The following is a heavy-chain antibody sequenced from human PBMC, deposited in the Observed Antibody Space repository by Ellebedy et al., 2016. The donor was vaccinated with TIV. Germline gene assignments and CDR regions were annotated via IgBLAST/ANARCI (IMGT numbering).Heavy chain of an antibody. Sequence: PGGSLRLSCAASGFTFSDYYMSWIRQAPGKGLEWVSYISSSSSYTNYADSVKGRFTIPSDNAKNSLFLQMNSLRAEDTAVYYCASYCSSTSCPTDYYYGLDVWGQGTTVTVSS. CDR3: ASYCSSTSCPTDYYYGLDV. D-gene: IGHD2-2*01. CDR1: GFTFSDYY. J-gene: IGHJ6*02. CDR2: ISSSSSYT. V-gene: IGHV3-11*06.